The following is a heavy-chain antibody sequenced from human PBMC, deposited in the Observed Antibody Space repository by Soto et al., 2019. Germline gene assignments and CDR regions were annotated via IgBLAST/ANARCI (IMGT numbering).Heavy chain of an antibody. J-gene: IGHJ4*02. CDR1: GFTFSSYG. V-gene: IGHV3-30*18. CDR3: AKGGEYYFDSSGWYFDY. D-gene: IGHD3-22*01. Sequence: LRLSCAASGFTFSSYGMHWVRQAPGKGLEWVAVISYDGSNKYYADSVKGRFTISRDNSKNTVYLQMNSLGAEDTAVYYCAKGGEYYFDSSGWYFDYWGQGTLVTVSS. CDR2: ISYDGSNK.